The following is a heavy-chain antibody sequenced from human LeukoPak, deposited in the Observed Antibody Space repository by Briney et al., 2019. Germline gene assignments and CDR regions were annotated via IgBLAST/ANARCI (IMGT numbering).Heavy chain of an antibody. CDR3: ARGSDILTGYYTLDY. CDR2: IYTSGST. D-gene: IGHD3-9*01. V-gene: IGHV4-4*07. J-gene: IGHJ4*02. CDR1: GGSISSYY. Sequence: SETLSLTCTVSGGSISSYYWSWIRQPAGKGLEWIVRIYTSGSTNYNPSLKSRVTMSVDTSKNQFSLKLSSVTAADTAVYYCARGSDILTGYYTLDYWGQGTLVTVSS.